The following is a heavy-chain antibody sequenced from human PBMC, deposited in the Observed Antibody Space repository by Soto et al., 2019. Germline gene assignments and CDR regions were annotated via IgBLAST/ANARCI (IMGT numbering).Heavy chain of an antibody. V-gene: IGHV2-5*02. Sequence: SGPTLVNPPQTLTLTCTFSGFSLSTSGVGVGWIRQPPGKALEWLALIYWDDDKRYSPSLKSRLTITKDASKDQVVLTMTNMDPVDTATYYCAHSCQNYYDSSGYVYFQHWGQGTLVPVSS. CDR1: GFSLSTSGVG. CDR2: IYWDDDK. CDR3: AHSCQNYYDSSGYVYFQH. D-gene: IGHD3-22*01. J-gene: IGHJ1*01.